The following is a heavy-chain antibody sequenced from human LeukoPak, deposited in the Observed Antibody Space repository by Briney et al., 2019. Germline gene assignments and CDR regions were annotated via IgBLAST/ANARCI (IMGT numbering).Heavy chain of an antibody. CDR2: IYHSGST. J-gene: IGHJ4*02. CDR3: ARVVVGAIDY. D-gene: IGHD1-26*01. CDR1: GVSISSGGYS. Sequence: SETLSLTCAVSGVSISSGGYSWSWIRQPPGKGLEWIGYIYHSGSTYYNPSLKSRVTISVDRSKNQFSLKLSSVTAADTAVYYCARVVVGAIDYWGQGTLVTVSS. V-gene: IGHV4-30-2*01.